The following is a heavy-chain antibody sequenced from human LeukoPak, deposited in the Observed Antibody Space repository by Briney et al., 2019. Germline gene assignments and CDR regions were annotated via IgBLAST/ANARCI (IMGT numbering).Heavy chain of an antibody. CDR1: GFTFSSYD. V-gene: IGHV3-13*01. CDR2: IGTAGDT. J-gene: IGHJ4*02. D-gene: IGHD3-10*01. CDR3: AKVRFGVTARYYFDY. Sequence: PGGSLRLSCAASGFTFSSYDMHWVRQATGKGLEWVSAIGTAGDTYYPGSVKGRFTISRENAKNSLYLQMNSLRAGDTAVYYCAKVRFGVTARYYFDYWGQGTLVTVSS.